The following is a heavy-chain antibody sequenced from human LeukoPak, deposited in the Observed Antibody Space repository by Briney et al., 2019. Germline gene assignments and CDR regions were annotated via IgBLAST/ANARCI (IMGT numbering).Heavy chain of an antibody. Sequence: PGGSLRLSCAASGFTFSDYYMSWIRQAPGKGLEWVSYISDSGSTIFYADSVKGRFTISRDNAKNSLYLQMNSLRAEDTVVYYCVTYSRNIDHWGQGTLVTVSS. D-gene: IGHD6-13*01. CDR1: GFTFSDYY. J-gene: IGHJ4*02. CDR3: VTYSRNIDH. CDR2: ISDSGSTI. V-gene: IGHV3-11*04.